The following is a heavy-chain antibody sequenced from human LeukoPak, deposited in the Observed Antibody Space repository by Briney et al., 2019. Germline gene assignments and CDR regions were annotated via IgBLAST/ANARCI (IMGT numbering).Heavy chain of an antibody. V-gene: IGHV1-2*06. CDR1: GYTFTGYY. J-gene: IGHJ4*02. CDR3: ARSPNGLWNFDY. Sequence: ASVKVSCKASGYTFTGYYIHLVRQAPGQGLEWMGRINPKSGGINYAQKFQGRVTMTRDTSISTVYMELSRLRSDDTAVYYCARSPNGLWNFDYWGQGTLVTVSS. CDR2: INPKSGGI. D-gene: IGHD2-8*01.